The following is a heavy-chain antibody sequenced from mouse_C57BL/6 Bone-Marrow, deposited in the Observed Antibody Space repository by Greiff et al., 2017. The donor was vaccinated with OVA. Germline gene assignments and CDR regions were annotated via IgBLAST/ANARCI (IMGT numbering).Heavy chain of an antibody. CDR3: ARIYYDYDEDYWYFDV. Sequence: VQLQQSGPGLAKPSQTLSLTCSVTGYSITSDYWNWIRKFPGNKLEYIGYISYSGSTYYNPSLKSRISITRDTSKNQYYLQLNSVTTEDTATYYCARIYYDYDEDYWYFDVWGTGTTVTVSS. D-gene: IGHD2-4*01. V-gene: IGHV3-8*01. CDR1: GYSITSDY. CDR2: ISYSGST. J-gene: IGHJ1*03.